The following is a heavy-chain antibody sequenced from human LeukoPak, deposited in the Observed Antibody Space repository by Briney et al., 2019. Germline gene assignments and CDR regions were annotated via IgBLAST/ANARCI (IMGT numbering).Heavy chain of an antibody. Sequence: PSQTLSLTCAISGDSVSSTSAAWHWIRQSPSRGLEWLGSTYYRSKWYNDYAISVKSRITINPDTSKNQFSLQLNSVTPEDTAVYYCARDTAVRLRVAHFDYWGQGTLVTVSS. CDR1: GDSVSSTSAA. V-gene: IGHV6-1*01. D-gene: IGHD4-17*01. CDR2: TYYRSKWYN. CDR3: ARDTAVRLRVAHFDY. J-gene: IGHJ4*02.